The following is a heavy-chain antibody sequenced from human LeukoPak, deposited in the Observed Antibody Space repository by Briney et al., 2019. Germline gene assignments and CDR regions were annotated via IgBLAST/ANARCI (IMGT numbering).Heavy chain of an antibody. V-gene: IGHV6-1*01. J-gene: IGHJ4*02. CDR3: ARDLPSIAAAGTMFDY. D-gene: IGHD6-13*01. CDR1: GDSVSSNSAA. CDR2: TYYRSKWYN. Sequence: SQTLSLTCAISGDSVSSNSAAWNWIRQSPSRGLEWLGRTYYRSKWYNDYAVSVKSRITINPDTSKNQFSLQLNSVTPEDTAVHYCARDLPSIAAAGTMFDYWGQGTLVTVSS.